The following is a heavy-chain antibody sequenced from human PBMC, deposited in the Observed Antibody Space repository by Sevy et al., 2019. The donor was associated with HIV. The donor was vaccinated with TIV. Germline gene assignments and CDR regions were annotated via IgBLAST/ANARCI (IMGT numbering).Heavy chain of an antibody. CDR3: ARDPGVELLHHYYYGMDV. V-gene: IGHV3-21*01. J-gene: IGHJ6*02. CDR1: GFTFSSYS. D-gene: IGHD1-7*01. Sequence: GGSLRLSCAASGFTFSSYSMNWVRQAPGKGLEWVSSISSSSSYIYYADSVKGRFTISRDNAKNSLYLQMNSLRAEDTAVYYCARDPGVELLHHYYYGMDVWGQGTTVTVSS. CDR2: ISSSSSYI.